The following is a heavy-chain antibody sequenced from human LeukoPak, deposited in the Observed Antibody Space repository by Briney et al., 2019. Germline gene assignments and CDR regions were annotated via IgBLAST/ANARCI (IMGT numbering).Heavy chain of an antibody. Sequence: SETLSLICAVYGGSFSGYYWSWIRQPPGKGLEWIGEINHSGSTNYNPSLKSRVTISVDTSKNQFSLKLSSVTAADTAVYYCAELGITMIGGVWGKGTTVTISS. V-gene: IGHV4-34*01. J-gene: IGHJ6*04. CDR3: AELGITMIGGV. CDR2: INHSGST. D-gene: IGHD3-10*02. CDR1: GGSFSGYY.